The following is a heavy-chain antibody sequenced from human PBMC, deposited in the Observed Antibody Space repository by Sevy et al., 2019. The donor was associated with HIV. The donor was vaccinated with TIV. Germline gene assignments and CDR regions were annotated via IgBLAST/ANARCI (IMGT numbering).Heavy chain of an antibody. D-gene: IGHD1-7*01. CDR2: IIPIFGTA. Sequence: ASMKVSCKASGGTFSSYAISWVRQAPGQGLEWMGGIIPIFGTANYAQKFQGRVTITADESTSTAYMELSSLRSEDTAVYYCARARGNNWNYVHYFDYWGQGTLVTVSS. J-gene: IGHJ4*02. V-gene: IGHV1-69*13. CDR1: GGTFSSYA. CDR3: ARARGNNWNYVHYFDY.